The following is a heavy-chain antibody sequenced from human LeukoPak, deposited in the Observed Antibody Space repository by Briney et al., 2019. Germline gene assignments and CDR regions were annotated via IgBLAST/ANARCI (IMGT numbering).Heavy chain of an antibody. CDR1: GGSISSYY. Sequence: SETLSLTCTVSGGSISSYYWSWIRQPPGKGLEWIGYIYYSGSTNYNPSLKSRVTISVDTSKNQFSLKLSSVTAADTAVYYCARTGGLDAFDVWGQGTMVTVSS. CDR2: IYYSGST. V-gene: IGHV4-59*01. J-gene: IGHJ3*01. D-gene: IGHD4-23*01. CDR3: ARTGGLDAFDV.